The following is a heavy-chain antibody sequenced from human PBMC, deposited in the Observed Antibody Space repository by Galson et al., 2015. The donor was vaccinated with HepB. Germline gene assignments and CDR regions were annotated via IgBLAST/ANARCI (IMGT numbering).Heavy chain of an antibody. CDR3: ARDLPYGPHSGSTGEFFHH. CDR1: GYSFTSFG. V-gene: IGHV1-18*01. J-gene: IGHJ1*01. CDR2: ISLNNGNT. Sequence: SVKVSCKASGYSFTSFGVTWGRQAPGQGLEWMGWISLNNGNTNLAQNLQGRVTLTTNTATSTAYMELRSLRSDDTAVYYCARDLPYGPHSGSTGEFFHHWGQGTLVTVSS. D-gene: IGHD4-17*01.